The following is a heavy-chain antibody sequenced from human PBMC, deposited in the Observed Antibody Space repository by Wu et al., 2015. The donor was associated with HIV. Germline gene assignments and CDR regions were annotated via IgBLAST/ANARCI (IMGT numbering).Heavy chain of an antibody. D-gene: IGHD6-13*01. CDR3: ARVAGSSWYREFDM. CDR1: GGTFSSFA. Sequence: QVRLVQSGVEVKKPGSSVKVSCKASGGTFSSFALSWVRQAPGQGLEWVGGIIPLFDTSHSAQNFRDRVTITADESTSTAYMELNSLTFEDTAVYYCARVAGSSWYREFDMWGQGTMVTVSS. CDR2: IIPLFDTS. V-gene: IGHV1-69*12. J-gene: IGHJ3*02.